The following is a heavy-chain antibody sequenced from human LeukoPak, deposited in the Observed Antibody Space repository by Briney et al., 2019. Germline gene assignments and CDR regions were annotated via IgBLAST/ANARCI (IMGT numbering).Heavy chain of an antibody. J-gene: IGHJ4*02. CDR2: ISGGGGNT. V-gene: IGHV3-23*01. D-gene: IGHD3-16*01. Sequence: PGGSLRLSCAASGFTFSRYGMSWVRPAPGKGLEWVSSISGGGGNTYYADSVKGRFTISRDNSKNTLFLHMNSLRAEDTAVYYCAKALGGYHFDYWGQGTLVTVSS. CDR1: GFTFSRYG. CDR3: AKALGGYHFDY.